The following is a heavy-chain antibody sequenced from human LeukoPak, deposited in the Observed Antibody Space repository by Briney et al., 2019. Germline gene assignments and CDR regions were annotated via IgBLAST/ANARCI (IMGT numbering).Heavy chain of an antibody. D-gene: IGHD6-19*01. V-gene: IGHV3-9*01. Sequence: GGSLRLSCAASGFTFDDYAMHWVRQAPGKGLEWVSCISWNSGSIGYADSVKGRFTISRDNAKNSLYLQMNSLRAEDTAVYYCARCLHSSGWYGSWGQGTLVTVSS. CDR3: ARCLHSSGWYGS. J-gene: IGHJ4*02. CDR1: GFTFDDYA. CDR2: ISWNSGSI.